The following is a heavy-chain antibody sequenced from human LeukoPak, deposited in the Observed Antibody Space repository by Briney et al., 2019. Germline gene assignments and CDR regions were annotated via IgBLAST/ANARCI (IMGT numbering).Heavy chain of an antibody. CDR3: AKPYYYDSSGFHFDY. Sequence: GASLRLSCAASGFTFSSYAMSWVRQDPGKGLEWVSAISGSGGSTYYADSVKGRFTISRDNSKNTLYLQMNSLRAEDTAVYYCAKPYYYDSSGFHFDYWGQGTLVTVSS. D-gene: IGHD3-22*01. CDR2: ISGSGGST. V-gene: IGHV3-23*01. CDR1: GFTFSSYA. J-gene: IGHJ4*02.